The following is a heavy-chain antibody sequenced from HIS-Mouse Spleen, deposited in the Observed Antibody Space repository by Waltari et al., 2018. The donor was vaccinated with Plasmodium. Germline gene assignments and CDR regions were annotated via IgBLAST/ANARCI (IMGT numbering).Heavy chain of an antibody. V-gene: IGHV4-34*01. CDR1: GGSFSGYY. Sequence: QVQLQQWGAGLLKPSETLSLTCAVYGGSFSGYYWSWIRQPPGKGLEGIGEINHSGSNNYNPSLKSRVTISVDTSKNQFSLKLSSVTAADTAVYYCARGSAAAGPFDYWGQGTLVTVSS. J-gene: IGHJ4*02. D-gene: IGHD6-13*01. CDR2: INHSGSN. CDR3: ARGSAAAGPFDY.